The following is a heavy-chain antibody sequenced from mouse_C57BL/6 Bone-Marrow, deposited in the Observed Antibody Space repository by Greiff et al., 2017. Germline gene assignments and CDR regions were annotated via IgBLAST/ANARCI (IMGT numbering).Heavy chain of an antibody. CDR3: ARQQLRLHVAY. V-gene: IGHV1-81*01. J-gene: IGHJ3*01. Sequence: VQLQQSGAELARPGASVKLSCKASGYTFTSYGISWVKQRTGQGLEWIGEIYPRSGNTYYNEKFKGKATLTADKSSSTAYMELRSLTSEDSAVYFCARQQLRLHVAYWGQGTLVTVSA. CDR1: GYTFTSYG. D-gene: IGHD3-2*02. CDR2: IYPRSGNT.